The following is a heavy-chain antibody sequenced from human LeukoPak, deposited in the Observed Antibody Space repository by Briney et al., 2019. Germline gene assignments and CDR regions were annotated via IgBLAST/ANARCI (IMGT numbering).Heavy chain of an antibody. CDR3: ARATWLPVGLYYYDSSGYYYYFDS. CDR2: IYYSGST. D-gene: IGHD3-22*01. V-gene: IGHV4-59*01. J-gene: IGHJ4*02. CDR1: GGSISSYY. Sequence: SETLSLTCTVSGGSISSYYWSWIRQPPGKGLEWIGYIYYSGSTNYNPSLKSRVTISVDTSKNQFSLKLSSVTAADTAVYYCARATWLPVGLYYYDSSGYYYYFDSWGQGTLVTVSS.